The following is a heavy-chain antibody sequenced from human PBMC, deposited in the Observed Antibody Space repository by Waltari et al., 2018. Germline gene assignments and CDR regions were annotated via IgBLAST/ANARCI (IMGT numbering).Heavy chain of an antibody. V-gene: IGHV4-59*01. CDR3: ARSDRGYGWFDP. Sequence: QVQLQESGTGLVKPSETLSLTCTVSGGSISRSYWSWIRQPPGKGLEWIGYIYYSGSTNYNPSLKSRVTISVDTSKNQFSLKLSSVTAADTAVYYCARSDRGYGWFDPWGQGTLVTVSS. CDR1: GGSISRSY. D-gene: IGHD3-22*01. CDR2: IYYSGST. J-gene: IGHJ5*02.